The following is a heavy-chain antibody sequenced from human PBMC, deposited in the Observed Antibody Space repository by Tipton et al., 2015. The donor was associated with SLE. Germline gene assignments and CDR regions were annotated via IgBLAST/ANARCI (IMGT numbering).Heavy chain of an antibody. CDR3: ARDRPQLTSCTTGTTCYEEGFDY. CDR1: GGSISSGSYY. Sequence: TLSLTCTVSGGSISSGSYYWSWIRQPAGKGLEWIGHIYATGITNYNPSLKSRVTISGDTSKNQFSLKLTSVTAADTAVYYCARDRPQLTSCTTGTTCYEEGFDYWGQGALVTVSS. D-gene: IGHD1-1*01. CDR2: IYATGIT. V-gene: IGHV4-61*09. J-gene: IGHJ4*02.